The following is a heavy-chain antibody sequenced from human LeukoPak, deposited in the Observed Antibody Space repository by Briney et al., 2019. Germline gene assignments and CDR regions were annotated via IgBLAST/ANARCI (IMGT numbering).Heavy chain of an antibody. D-gene: IGHD2-2*01. V-gene: IGHV1-69*13. CDR3: ARDTRHRYCSSTSCYRGWLDP. J-gene: IGHJ5*02. Sequence: SVKVSCKASGGTFSSYAISWVRQAPGQGLEWMGGIVPIFGTANYAQKFQGRVTITADESTRTAYMELSSLRSEDTAVYYCARDTRHRYCSSTSCYRGWLDPWGQGTLVTVSS. CDR2: IVPIFGTA. CDR1: GGTFSSYA.